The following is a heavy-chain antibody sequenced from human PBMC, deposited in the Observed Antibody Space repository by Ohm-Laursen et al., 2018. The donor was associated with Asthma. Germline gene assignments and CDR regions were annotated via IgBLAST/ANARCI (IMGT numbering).Heavy chain of an antibody. V-gene: IGHV3-74*01. Sequence: SLRLSCTASGLTSNPYWMHWVRQAPGKGLAWVSRISLHGSSISHADSVKGRFTISTDSAKNTLYLQMNSLRPEDTAVYYCASTSSYSYYYGMDVWGQGTTVIVSS. CDR2: ISLHGSSI. CDR3: ASTSSYSYYYGMDV. CDR1: GLTSNPYW. J-gene: IGHJ6*02.